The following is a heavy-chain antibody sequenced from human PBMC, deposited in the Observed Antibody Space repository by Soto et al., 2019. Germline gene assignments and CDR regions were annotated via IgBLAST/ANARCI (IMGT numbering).Heavy chain of an antibody. CDR2: ISGSGGST. J-gene: IGHJ4*02. V-gene: IGHV3-23*01. Sequence: GGSLRLSCAASGFTFSSYAMSWVRQAPGKGLEWVSAISGSGGSTYYADSVKGRFTISRDNSKNTLYLQMNSLRAEDTAVYYCAKYYDILTGYRLPTWGRTDYWGQGTLVTVSS. D-gene: IGHD3-9*01. CDR3: AKYYDILTGYRLPTWGRTDY. CDR1: GFTFSSYA.